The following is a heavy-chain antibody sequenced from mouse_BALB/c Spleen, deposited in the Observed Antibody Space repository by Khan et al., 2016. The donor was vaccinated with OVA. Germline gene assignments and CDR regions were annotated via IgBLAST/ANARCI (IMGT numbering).Heavy chain of an antibody. D-gene: IGHD2-1*01. J-gene: IGHJ3*01. CDR2: ISSDGDYT. V-gene: IGHV5-9-3*01. CDR1: GFTFSTYA. Sequence: EVELVESGGGLVKPGGSLKLSCAASGFTFSTYAMSWVRQTTEKRLEWVATISSDGDYTYYPDNVTGRFTIFRANAKNTLYLQMSRMRSEDTAMYDCARAPYGNFAYWGQGTLVSGSA. CDR3: ARAPYGNFAY.